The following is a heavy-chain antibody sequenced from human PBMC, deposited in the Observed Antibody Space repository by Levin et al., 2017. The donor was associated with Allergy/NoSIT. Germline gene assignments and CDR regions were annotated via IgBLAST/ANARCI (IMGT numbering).Heavy chain of an antibody. J-gene: IGHJ4*02. CDR3: ARDRDFARIFDS. V-gene: IGHV1-18*01. D-gene: IGHD3-3*01. CDR2: ISGYNGKT. CDR1: GYSFSSYG. Sequence: ASVKVSCKTSGYSFSSYGISWVRQAPGQGLEWMGWISGYNGKTNYPQRLQGRITMTTDTSTSTAYMELRSLRSDDTAVYLCARDRDFARIFDSWGQGTLVTVSS.